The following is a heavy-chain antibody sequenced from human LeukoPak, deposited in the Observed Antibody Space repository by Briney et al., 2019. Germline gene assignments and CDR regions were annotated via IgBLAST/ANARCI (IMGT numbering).Heavy chain of an antibody. Sequence: GGSLRLSCAASGFTFSSYAMHWVRQAPGKGLEWVAVISYDGSNKYYADSVKGRFTISRDNSKNTLYLQMNSLRAEDTAVYYCARELVATIPYYYYGMDVWGQGTTVTVSS. V-gene: IGHV3-30*04. CDR2: ISYDGSNK. D-gene: IGHD5-12*01. CDR1: GFTFSSYA. CDR3: ARELVATIPYYYYGMDV. J-gene: IGHJ6*02.